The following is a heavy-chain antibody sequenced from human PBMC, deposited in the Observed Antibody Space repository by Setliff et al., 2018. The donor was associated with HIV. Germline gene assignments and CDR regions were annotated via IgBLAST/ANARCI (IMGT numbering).Heavy chain of an antibody. D-gene: IGHD2-15*01. V-gene: IGHV3-33*01. CDR3: ARGSGGSREYYYYYMDV. CDR2: IWFDGSKK. CDR1: GFAFSNYG. J-gene: IGHJ6*03. Sequence: GGSLRLSCAASGFAFSNYGMHWVRQAPGKGLEWVAVIWFDGSKKYYADSVKGRFTISRDNSKNTLYLQMNSLRAEDTAVYYCARGSGGSREYYYYYMDVWGKGTTVTVSS.